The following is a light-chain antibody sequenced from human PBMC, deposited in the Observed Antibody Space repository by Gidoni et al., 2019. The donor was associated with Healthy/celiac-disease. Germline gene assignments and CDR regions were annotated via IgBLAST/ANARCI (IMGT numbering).Light chain of an antibody. J-gene: IGLJ2*01. Sequence: SYVLPQPPPVPVAQGKTARITCGGNNNGSKSDHGYQQKPGQAPVLVVYDDSDRPSGIPERFSVSNSGNTATLTISRGEAGDEADYYCQVWDSSSDHVVFGGGTKLTVL. CDR3: QVWDSSSDHVV. CDR2: DDS. V-gene: IGLV3-21*03. CDR1: NNGSKS.